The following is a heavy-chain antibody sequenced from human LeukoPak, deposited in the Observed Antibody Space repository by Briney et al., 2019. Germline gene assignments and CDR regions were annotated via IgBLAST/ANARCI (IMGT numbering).Heavy chain of an antibody. CDR1: GGSISSNSYY. J-gene: IGHJ4*02. CDR2: FYYSGST. CDR3: ARFYRKTYKWNDQPDY. Sequence: SETLSLTCSVSGGSISSNSYYWGWIRRPPGKGLEWIGSFYYSGSTYYKSSLKSRVTISLDMSKQQFSLRLRSVTAADTAVYYCARFYRKTYKWNDQPDYWGQGTLVTVSS. V-gene: IGHV4-39*07. D-gene: IGHD1-20*01.